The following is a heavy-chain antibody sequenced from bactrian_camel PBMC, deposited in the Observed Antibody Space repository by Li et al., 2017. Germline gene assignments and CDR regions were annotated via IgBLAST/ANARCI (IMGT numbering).Heavy chain of an antibody. CDR3: AKGRPRLGLVAADLD. D-gene: IGHD7*01. CDR2: ISHDGSDA. Sequence: VQLVESGGGLVQPGGSLRLSCAATGFPFSQNDMGWVRQAPGKGLEWVSSISHDGSDADYADSVRGRFTISRDNAKNTLYLQLDSLRTEDTATYYCAKGRPRLGLVAADLDRGQGTQVTVS. J-gene: IGHJ4*01. V-gene: IGHV3S40*01. CDR1: GFPFSQND.